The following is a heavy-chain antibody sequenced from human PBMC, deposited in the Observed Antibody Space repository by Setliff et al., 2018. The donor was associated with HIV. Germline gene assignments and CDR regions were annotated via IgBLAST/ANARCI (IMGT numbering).Heavy chain of an antibody. D-gene: IGHD6-13*01. J-gene: IGHJ4*02. CDR1: GFTFSSYV. CDR3: AKNLYSSRWSPLDY. V-gene: IGHV3-30*02. Sequence: GGSLRLSCAASGFTFSSYVMHWVRQAPGKGLEWVAYIRNDGSDKYAAVSLRGRFTISRDNSKNTLYLQVNSLRTEDTAVYFCAKNLYSSRWSPLDYWGQGTLVTVSS. CDR2: IRNDGSDK.